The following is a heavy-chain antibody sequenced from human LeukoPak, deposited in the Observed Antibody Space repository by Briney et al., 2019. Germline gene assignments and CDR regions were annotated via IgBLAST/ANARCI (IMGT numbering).Heavy chain of an antibody. CDR1: NGSISSDTYF. D-gene: IGHD1-26*01. V-gene: IGHV4-39*01. J-gene: IGHJ4*02. CDR3: ARHPTKWELRLSLDY. CDR2: INHSGST. Sequence: SETLSLTCTVSNGSISSDTYFWSWIRQPPGKGLEWIGEINHSGSTNYNPSLKSRVVISVDTSKNQFSLNMNSVTAADTAVYYCARHPTKWELRLSLDYWGQGTLVTVSS.